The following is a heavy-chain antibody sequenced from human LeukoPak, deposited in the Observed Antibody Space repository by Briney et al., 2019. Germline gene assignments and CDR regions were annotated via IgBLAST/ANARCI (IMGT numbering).Heavy chain of an antibody. J-gene: IGHJ4*02. CDR3: ARDTRPYQLLQYFDY. CDR1: GYTLTELS. V-gene: IGHV1-2*02. CDR2: INPNSGGT. Sequence: RASVKVSCKVSGYTLTELSMHWVRQAPGKGLEWMGWINPNSGGTNYAQKFQGRVTMTRDTSISTAYMELSRLRSDDTAVYYCARDTRPYQLLQYFDYWGQGTLVTVSS. D-gene: IGHD2-2*01.